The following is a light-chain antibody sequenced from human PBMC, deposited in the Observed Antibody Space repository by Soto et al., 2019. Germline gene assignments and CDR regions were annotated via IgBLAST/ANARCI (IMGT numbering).Light chain of an antibody. CDR2: DAS. Sequence: EIVLTQSPATLSLSPGERATLSCRASRSVSRSLVWYQQKPGQAPRLLIYDASRRATGIPVRFSGSGSGTDVTLTISSLEPEDFAVYYCHRHSNWPPVTFGGGTKVEIK. CDR3: HRHSNWPPVT. J-gene: IGKJ4*01. V-gene: IGKV3-11*01. CDR1: RSVSRS.